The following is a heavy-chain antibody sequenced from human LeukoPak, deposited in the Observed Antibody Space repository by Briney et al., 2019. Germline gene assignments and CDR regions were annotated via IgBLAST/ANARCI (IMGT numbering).Heavy chain of an antibody. CDR2: IIPISGTT. J-gene: IGHJ5*02. V-gene: IGHV1-69*06. Sequence: GASVKVSCKASGGTFNSYLITWVRQAPGQGLEWMGGIIPISGTTNYAQKFEGRVTITADKSTTTLYMNLSSLRSEDTAVYYCAREVSDKRFDPWGQGTLVTVSS. CDR1: GGTFNSYL. CDR3: AREVSDKRFDP.